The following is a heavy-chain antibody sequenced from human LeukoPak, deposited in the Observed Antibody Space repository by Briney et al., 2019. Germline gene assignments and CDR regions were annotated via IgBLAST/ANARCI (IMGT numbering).Heavy chain of an antibody. CDR2: INPNSGGT. D-gene: IGHD6-13*01. V-gene: IGHV1-2*02. CDR3: ARDQSISSSWYWDFQH. CDR1: GYTFTGYY. Sequence: ASVKVSCKASGYTFTGYYMHWVRQAPGRGLEWMGWINPNSGGTNYAQKFQGRVTMTRDTSVSTAYMELSRLRSDDTAVYYCARDQSISSSWYWDFQHWGQGTLVTVSS. J-gene: IGHJ1*01.